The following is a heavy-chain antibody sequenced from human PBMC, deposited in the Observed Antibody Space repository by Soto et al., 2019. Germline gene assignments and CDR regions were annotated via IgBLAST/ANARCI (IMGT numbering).Heavy chain of an antibody. J-gene: IGHJ6*02. CDR2: IYPGDSDT. Sequence: GESLKISCKGSGYSFTSYWIGWVRQMPGKGLEWMGIIYPGDSDTRYSPSFQGQVTISADKSISTAYLQWSSLKASDTAMYYCARDSGRLRFGRETKYYYYYGMDVWGQGTTVTVSS. D-gene: IGHD3-10*01. V-gene: IGHV5-51*01. CDR3: ARDSGRLRFGRETKYYYYYGMDV. CDR1: GYSFTSYW.